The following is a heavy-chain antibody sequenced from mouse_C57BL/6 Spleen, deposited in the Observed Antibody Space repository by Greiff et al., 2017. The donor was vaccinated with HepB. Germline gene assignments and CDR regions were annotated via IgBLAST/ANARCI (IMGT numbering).Heavy chain of an antibody. CDR1: GFSLTSYA. Sequence: VQGVESGPGLVAPSQSLSITCTVSGFSLTSYAISWVRQPPGKGLEWLGVIWTGGGTNYNSALKSRLSISKDNSKSQVFLKMNSLQTDDTARYYCARISIYYDYDYYAMDYWGQGTSVTVSS. CDR2: IWTGGGT. J-gene: IGHJ4*01. V-gene: IGHV2-9-1*01. CDR3: ARISIYYDYDYYAMDY. D-gene: IGHD2-4*01.